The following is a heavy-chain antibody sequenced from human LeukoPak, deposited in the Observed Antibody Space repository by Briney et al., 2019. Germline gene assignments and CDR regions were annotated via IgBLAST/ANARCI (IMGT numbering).Heavy chain of an antibody. CDR1: GFTFSSYS. CDR3: ARHSGNSFDY. Sequence: PRGSLRLSCAASGFTFSSYSMNWVRQAPGKGLEWVSYISDSGSPIYYADSVKGRFTISRDNARNSLYLQMNSLRDEDTAVYYCARHSGNSFDYWGQGTLVTVSS. D-gene: IGHD2-21*01. J-gene: IGHJ4*02. V-gene: IGHV3-48*02. CDR2: ISDSGSPI.